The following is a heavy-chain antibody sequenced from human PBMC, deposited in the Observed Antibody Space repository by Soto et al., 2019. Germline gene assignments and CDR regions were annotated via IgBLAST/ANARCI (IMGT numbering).Heavy chain of an antibody. CDR1: GFTVSSNY. J-gene: IGHJ6*02. CDR3: ARGRYCSGGSCPHYYGTDV. Sequence: EVQLVESGGGLIQPGGSLRLSCAASGFTVSSNYMSWVRQAPGEGLEWVSVLYSGGSTYYADSVKGRFTISRDNSXNXLXXQMNSLRAEDTAVYYCARGRYCSGGSCPHYYGTDVWGQGTTVTVSS. V-gene: IGHV3-53*01. CDR2: LYSGGST. D-gene: IGHD2-15*01.